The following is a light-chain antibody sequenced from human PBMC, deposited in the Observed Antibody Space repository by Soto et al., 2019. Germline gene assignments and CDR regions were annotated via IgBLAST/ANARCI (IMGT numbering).Light chain of an antibody. CDR2: SNN. J-gene: IGLJ1*01. CDR3: AAWDDTLNGVGV. Sequence: QSVLTQPPSASGTPGQTVTISCSGSSSNIGSNTVNWYQHLPGTAPKLLILSNNQRPSGVPARFSGSKSGTSASLAIRGLQSEDEADYYCAAWDDTLNGVGVFGTGTKVTVL. V-gene: IGLV1-44*01. CDR1: SSNIGSNT.